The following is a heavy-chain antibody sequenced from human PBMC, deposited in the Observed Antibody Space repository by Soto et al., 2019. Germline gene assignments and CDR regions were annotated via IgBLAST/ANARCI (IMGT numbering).Heavy chain of an antibody. J-gene: IGHJ3*02. Sequence: EVQLLESGGGLVQPGGSLRLSCAASGFTFSSYALTWVRQAPGKGLEWVSTISSSDGRTYYPDSVKGRFTISRDNSKSPLYLQMNSLRAEDTAVYFCAKDKGWRSAFDIWGQGTMVTVSS. D-gene: IGHD2-15*01. V-gene: IGHV3-23*01. CDR1: GFTFSSYA. CDR2: ISSSDGRT. CDR3: AKDKGWRSAFDI.